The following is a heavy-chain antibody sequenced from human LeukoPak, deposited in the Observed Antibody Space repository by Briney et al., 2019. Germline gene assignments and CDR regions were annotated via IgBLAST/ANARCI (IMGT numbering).Heavy chain of an antibody. D-gene: IGHD2/OR15-2a*01. CDR3: TTFYHEYSPY. J-gene: IGHJ4*02. Sequence: PGGSLRLSCAASGFTFMDAWIIWVRQAPGKGLEWVGRIKSNADDGTPDYAAPARGRFTISRDDSKNTLYLQMNSLKTEDIAFYYCTTFYHEYSPYWGRGTLVTVSS. V-gene: IGHV3-15*01. CDR2: IKSNADDGTP. CDR1: GFTFMDAW.